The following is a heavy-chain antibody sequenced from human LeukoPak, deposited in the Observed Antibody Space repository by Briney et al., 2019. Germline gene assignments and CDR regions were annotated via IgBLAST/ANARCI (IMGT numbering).Heavy chain of an antibody. D-gene: IGHD3-9*01. V-gene: IGHV3-49*04. CDR1: GFTFGDYA. CDR2: IRSKTYGGTT. Sequence: QPGRSLRLSCTASGFTFGDYAMSWVRQAPGKGLEWVGFIRSKTYGGTTEYAASVKGRFTISRDDSKSIAYLQMNSLKTEDTAVYYCTRAPYDILTGYNSFDYWGQGTQVTVSS. CDR3: TRAPYDILTGYNSFDY. J-gene: IGHJ4*02.